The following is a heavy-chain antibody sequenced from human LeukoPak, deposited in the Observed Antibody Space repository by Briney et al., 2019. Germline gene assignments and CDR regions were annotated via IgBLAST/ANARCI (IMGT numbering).Heavy chain of an antibody. Sequence: PGGSLRLSCAVSGFPFSSYWMHWVRQAPAKGRVWVSRSNSGGSGTTYADSVKGRFSISRDNAKNTLYLQMNSLRAEDTAVYYCARGGEGLWFGESVRGQGTLVTVSS. D-gene: IGHD3-10*01. CDR3: ARGGEGLWFGESV. J-gene: IGHJ4*02. CDR1: GFPFSSYW. CDR2: SNSGGSGT. V-gene: IGHV3-74*01.